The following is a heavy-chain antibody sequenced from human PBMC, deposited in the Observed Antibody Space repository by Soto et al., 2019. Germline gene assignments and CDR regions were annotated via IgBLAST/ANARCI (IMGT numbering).Heavy chain of an antibody. V-gene: IGHV4-59*01. J-gene: IGHJ4*02. CDR2: IYYSGST. CDR3: ARRWGGTFDY. D-gene: IGHD2-21*01. Sequence: SETLSLTCTVSGVSISSYYWIWIRQPPGKGLEWIGYIYYSGSTNYNPSLKSRVTISVDTSKNQFSLKLSSVTAADTAVYYCARRWGGTFDYWGQGTLVTSPQ. CDR1: GVSISSYY.